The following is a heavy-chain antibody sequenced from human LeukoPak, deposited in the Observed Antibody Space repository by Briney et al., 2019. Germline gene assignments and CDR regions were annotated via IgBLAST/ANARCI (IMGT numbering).Heavy chain of an antibody. Sequence: ASVKVSCKASGYSFTKYGISWVRQAPGHGLEWMGWISASNGNTNYAQKLQGRVSMTTDTSTSTAYMELRSLRSDDTAVYYCAREGIAAAGTDYWGQGTLVTVSS. CDR2: ISASNGNT. CDR1: GYSFTKYG. D-gene: IGHD6-13*01. CDR3: AREGIAAAGTDY. V-gene: IGHV1-18*04. J-gene: IGHJ4*02.